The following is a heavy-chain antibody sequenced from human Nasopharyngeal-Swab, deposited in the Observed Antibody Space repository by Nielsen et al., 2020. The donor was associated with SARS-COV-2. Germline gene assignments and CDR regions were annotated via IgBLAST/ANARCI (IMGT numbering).Heavy chain of an antibody. CDR3: ARQENYDYVWGRYRLNWFDP. V-gene: IGHV4-34*01. J-gene: IGHJ5*02. CDR2: INHSGST. D-gene: IGHD3-16*02. Sequence: WIRQPPGKGLEWSGEINHSGSTNYNPSLKSRVTISVDTSKNQFSLKLSSVAAADTAVYYCARQENYDYVWGRYRLNWFDPWGQGTLVTVSP.